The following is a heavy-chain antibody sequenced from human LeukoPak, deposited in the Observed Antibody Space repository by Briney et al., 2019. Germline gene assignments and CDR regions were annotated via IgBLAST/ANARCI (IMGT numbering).Heavy chain of an antibody. CDR3: ARKVTTGPTKAAFDI. D-gene: IGHD4-17*01. V-gene: IGHV4-34*01. Sequence: KASETLSLTCAVYGGSFSGYYWSWIRQPPGKGLEWIGEINHSGSTNYNPSLKSRVTISVDTSKNQFSLKLSSVTAADTAVYYCARKVTTGPTKAAFDIWGQGTMVTVSS. J-gene: IGHJ3*02. CDR2: INHSGST. CDR1: GGSFSGYY.